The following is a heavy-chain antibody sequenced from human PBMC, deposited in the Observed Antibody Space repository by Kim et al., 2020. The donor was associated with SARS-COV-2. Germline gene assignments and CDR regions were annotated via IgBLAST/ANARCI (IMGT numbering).Heavy chain of an antibody. V-gene: IGHV4-39*01. D-gene: IGHD3-10*01. CDR2: SP. J-gene: IGHJ6*03. Sequence: SPTPTPALQSRVTISVDTSKTQFSLKLSSVTAADTAVYYCARLMGYYMDVWGKGTTVTVSS. CDR3: ARLMGYYMDV.